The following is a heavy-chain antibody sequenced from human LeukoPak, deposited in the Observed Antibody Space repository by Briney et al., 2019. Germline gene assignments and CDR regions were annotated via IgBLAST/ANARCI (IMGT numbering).Heavy chain of an antibody. CDR1: GDSVSSDNAA. CDR2: TYYRSKYYN. CDR3: ARDKRRACSGTTCYFNWFDT. V-gene: IGHV6-1*01. Sequence: SQTLSLTYAISGDSVSSDNAAWNWIRQSPSRGLEWLGRTYYRSKYYNDYAVSVKSRITINPDTSKNQISLQLNSVTPEDTAVYYCARDKRRACSGTTCYFNWFDTWGQGTLVTVSS. J-gene: IGHJ5*02. D-gene: IGHD2-2*01.